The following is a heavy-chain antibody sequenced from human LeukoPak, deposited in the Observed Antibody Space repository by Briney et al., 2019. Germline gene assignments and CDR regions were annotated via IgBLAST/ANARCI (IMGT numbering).Heavy chain of an antibody. Sequence: GGSLRLSCAASGFTFSSYSMNWVRQAPGKGLEWVSAISGSGGSTYYADSVKGRFTISRDNSKNTLYLQMNSLRAEDTAVYYCAKGREYSSSFDAFDIWGQGTMVTVSS. V-gene: IGHV3-23*01. CDR1: GFTFSSYS. CDR2: ISGSGGST. J-gene: IGHJ3*02. D-gene: IGHD6-6*01. CDR3: AKGREYSSSFDAFDI.